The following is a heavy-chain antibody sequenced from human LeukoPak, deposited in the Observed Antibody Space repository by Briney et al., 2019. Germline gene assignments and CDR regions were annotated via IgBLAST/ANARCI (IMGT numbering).Heavy chain of an antibody. CDR2: IIPIFGTA. J-gene: IGHJ4*02. CDR3: ATDLRITIFGVVTRFDY. Sequence: SVKVSCKASGGTFSSYTISWVRQAPGQGLEWMGGIIPIFGTANYAQKFQGRVTITTDESTSTAYMELSSLRSEDTAVYYCATDLRITIFGVVTRFDYWGQGTLVTVSS. CDR1: GGTFSSYT. D-gene: IGHD3-3*01. V-gene: IGHV1-69*05.